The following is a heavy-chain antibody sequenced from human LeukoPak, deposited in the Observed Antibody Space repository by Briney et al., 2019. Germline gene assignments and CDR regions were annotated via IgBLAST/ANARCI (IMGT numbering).Heavy chain of an antibody. Sequence: SETLSLTCTVSGGSISSYYWSWIRQPPGKGLEWIGYLYYSGSTNYNPSLKSRVTISVDTSKNQFSLKLSSVTAADTAVYYCARGPAVAGTTEYFQHWGQGTLVTVSS. CDR3: ARGPAVAGTTEYFQH. D-gene: IGHD6-19*01. J-gene: IGHJ1*01. V-gene: IGHV4-59*01. CDR1: GGSISSYY. CDR2: LYYSGST.